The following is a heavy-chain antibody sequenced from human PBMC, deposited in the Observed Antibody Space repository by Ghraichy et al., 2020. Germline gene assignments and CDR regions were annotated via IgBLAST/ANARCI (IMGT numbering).Heavy chain of an antibody. J-gene: IGHJ6*03. CDR1: GGSFSGYY. V-gene: IGHV4-34*01. CDR2: INHSGST. CDR3: ARDSTIFGGRYLYYYYYMDV. Sequence: SETLSLTCAVYGGSFSGYYWSWIRQPPGKGLEWIGEINHSGSTNYNPSLKSRVTISVDTSKNQFSLKLSSVTAADTAVYYCARDSTIFGGRYLYYYYYMDVWGKGTTVTVSS. D-gene: IGHD3-3*01.